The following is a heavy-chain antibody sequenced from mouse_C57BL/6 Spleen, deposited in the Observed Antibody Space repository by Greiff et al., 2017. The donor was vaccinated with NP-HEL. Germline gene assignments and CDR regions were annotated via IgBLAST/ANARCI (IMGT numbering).Heavy chain of an antibody. Sequence: VQLQQSGPELVKPGASVKIPCKASGYTFTDYNMDWVKQSHGKSLEWIGDINPNNGGPIYNQKFKGKATLTVDKSSSTAYMELRSLTSEDTAVYYCARGGNYGSSPYYFDYWGQGTTLTVAS. CDR2: INPNNGGP. V-gene: IGHV1-18*01. D-gene: IGHD1-1*01. J-gene: IGHJ2*01. CDR1: GYTFTDYN. CDR3: ARGGNYGSSPYYFDY.